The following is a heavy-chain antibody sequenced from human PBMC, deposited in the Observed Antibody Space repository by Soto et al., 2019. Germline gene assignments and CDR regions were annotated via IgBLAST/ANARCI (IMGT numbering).Heavy chain of an antibody. D-gene: IGHD3-22*01. Sequence: EVQLVQSGAEVKKPGESLKISCKGSGYSFTSYWIGWVRQMPGKGLEWMGIIYPGDSDTRYSPSFQGQVTISADKSISTAYLQWSSLKASDTAMYYWARSRASGYYLAPSWFDPWGQGTLVTVSS. V-gene: IGHV5-51*01. CDR3: ARSRASGYYLAPSWFDP. CDR2: IYPGDSDT. J-gene: IGHJ5*02. CDR1: GYSFTSYW.